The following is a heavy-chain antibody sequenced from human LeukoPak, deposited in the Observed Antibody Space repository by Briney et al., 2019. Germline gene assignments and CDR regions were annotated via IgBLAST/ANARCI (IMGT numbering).Heavy chain of an antibody. V-gene: IGHV3-30-3*01. CDR1: GFTFSSYA. CDR3: AKGLKTAVGPYMGYHYYMDV. J-gene: IGHJ6*03. Sequence: PGGSLRLSCAASGFTFSSYAMHWVRQAPGKGLEWVAVISYDGSNKYYADSVKGRFTISRDNSKNTLSLQMISLRAEDTALYYCAKGLKTAVGPYMGYHYYMDVWGKGTTVTVSS. CDR2: ISYDGSNK. D-gene: IGHD5-18*01.